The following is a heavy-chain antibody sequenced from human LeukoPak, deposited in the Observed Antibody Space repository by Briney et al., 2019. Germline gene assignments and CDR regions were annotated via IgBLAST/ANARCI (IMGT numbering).Heavy chain of an antibody. CDR1: GFTFSSYW. J-gene: IGHJ4*02. CDR2: INSDGSST. Sequence: GGSLRLSCAASGFTFSSYWMHWVRQAPGKGLVWVSRINSDGSSTSYADSVKGRFTISRDNAKNTLYLQMNSLRAEDTAVYYCAKDGQHYDRKPYYFDYWGQGTLVTVSS. V-gene: IGHV3-74*01. CDR3: AKDGQHYDRKPYYFDY. D-gene: IGHD3-22*01.